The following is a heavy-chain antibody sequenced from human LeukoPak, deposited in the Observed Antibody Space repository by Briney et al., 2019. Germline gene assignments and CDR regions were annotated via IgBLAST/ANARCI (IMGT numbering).Heavy chain of an antibody. V-gene: IGHV3-21*04. D-gene: IGHD3-3*01. J-gene: IGHJ4*02. CDR2: ISSSSTYI. Sequence: GGSLRLSCAASGFTFADYSMNWVRQAPGKGLEWVSSISSSSTYIYYADSVKGRFTISRDNSKNTLYLQMNSLRAEDTAVYYCATENVLRFLEWLYPPFDYWGQGTQVTVSS. CDR3: ATENVLRFLEWLYPPFDY. CDR1: GFTFADYS.